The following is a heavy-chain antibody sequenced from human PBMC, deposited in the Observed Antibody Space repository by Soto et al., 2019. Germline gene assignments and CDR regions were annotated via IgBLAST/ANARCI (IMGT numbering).Heavy chain of an antibody. Sequence: SVKVSCKASGYTFTRYYIHWVRQAPGQGLEWMGIINPSGGTTSYAQKFQGRVTMTRDTSTSTVYMELSSLRSDDTAVYYCATKGDKGGFDYWGQGALVTVYS. CDR3: ATKGDKGGFDY. J-gene: IGHJ4*02. CDR1: GYTFTRYY. V-gene: IGHV1-46*01. CDR2: INPSGGTT. D-gene: IGHD2-21*01.